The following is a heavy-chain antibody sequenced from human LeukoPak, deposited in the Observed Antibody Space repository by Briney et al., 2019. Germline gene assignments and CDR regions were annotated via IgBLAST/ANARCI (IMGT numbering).Heavy chain of an antibody. CDR1: GFTLSSYE. CDR2: ISSSGYTI. Sequence: GGSLRLSCAASGFTLSSYEMNWVRQAPGKGLEWISYISSSGYTIYYADSVKGRFTISRDNAKNSLYLQMNSLRAEDTAVYYCARDGGITLVRGVIMGDYYYYYMDVWGRGTTVTVSS. J-gene: IGHJ6*03. V-gene: IGHV3-48*03. D-gene: IGHD3-10*01. CDR3: ARDGGITLVRGVIMGDYYYYYMDV.